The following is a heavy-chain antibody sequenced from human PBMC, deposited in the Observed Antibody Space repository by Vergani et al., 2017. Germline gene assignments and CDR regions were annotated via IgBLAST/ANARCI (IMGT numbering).Heavy chain of an antibody. CDR3: ARGSCLGGSWYKPLFDY. CDR1: GAYVGSGGYY. CDR2: IRYSGPT. V-gene: IGHV4-30-4*08. D-gene: IGHD2-15*01. J-gene: IGHJ4*02. Sequence: QVQLQESGPGLVKASQTLSLTCSVSGAYVGSGGYYWTWVRQSPGNGLEWVGSIRYSGPTYYNLPLQSRTTISLDTSKNQFSLKLSSVTAADTAVYFCARGSCLGGSWYKPLFDYRGEGILVAVSS.